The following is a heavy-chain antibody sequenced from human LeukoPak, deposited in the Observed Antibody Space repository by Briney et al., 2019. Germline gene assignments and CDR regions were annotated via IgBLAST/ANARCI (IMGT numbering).Heavy chain of an antibody. V-gene: IGHV3-9*01. CDR3: ATSLAPGY. D-gene: IGHD5-12*01. Sequence: GRSLRLSCAASGFTFDDYAMHWVRHAPGKGLEWVSGISWNSGSIGYADSVKGRFTISRDNAKNSLYLQMDSLRAEDTALYYCATSLAPGYWGQGTLVTVSS. J-gene: IGHJ4*02. CDR2: ISWNSGSI. CDR1: GFTFDDYA.